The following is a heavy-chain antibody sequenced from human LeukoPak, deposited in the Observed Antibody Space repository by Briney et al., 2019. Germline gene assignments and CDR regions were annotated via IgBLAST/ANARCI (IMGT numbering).Heavy chain of an antibody. CDR3: ARDFYYSGSGAFDL. Sequence: GASVKVSCKASGYTFTSYGISWVRQAPGQGLEWMGWINTNSGGTNYAQKLQGRVTMTRDTSISTAYMELSRLTSDDTAVYYCARDFYYSGSGAFDLWGQGALVTVSS. CDR1: GYTFTSYG. V-gene: IGHV1-2*02. CDR2: INTNSGGT. D-gene: IGHD3-10*01. J-gene: IGHJ4*02.